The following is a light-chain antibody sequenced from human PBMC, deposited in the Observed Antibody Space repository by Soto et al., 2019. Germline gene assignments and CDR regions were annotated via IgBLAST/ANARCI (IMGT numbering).Light chain of an antibody. Sequence: DIKMNHSPSTLSASIGDRVTITCRASESVKSWLAWYQQKAGKAPKFLIYKASTLESGVPSRFSGSGSGTEFTLTISSLQPEDFATYYCQQVNSYPLTFGGGTKVDI. J-gene: IGKJ4*01. CDR3: QQVNSYPLT. CDR2: KAS. CDR1: ESVKSW. V-gene: IGKV1-5*03.